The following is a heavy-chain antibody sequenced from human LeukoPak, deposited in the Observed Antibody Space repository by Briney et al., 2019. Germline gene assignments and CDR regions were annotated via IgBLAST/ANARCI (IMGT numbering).Heavy chain of an antibody. CDR2: IYTSGST. Sequence: PSETLSLTCTVSGASISSYFWTWLRQPAGKGLEWIGRIYTSGSTDYNPSLKSRVTMSLDTSRNQFFLKLSTVTAADTAVYYCARKDGDFWGQGTLVTVSS. J-gene: IGHJ4*02. CDR1: GASISSYF. CDR3: ARKDGDF. V-gene: IGHV4-4*07.